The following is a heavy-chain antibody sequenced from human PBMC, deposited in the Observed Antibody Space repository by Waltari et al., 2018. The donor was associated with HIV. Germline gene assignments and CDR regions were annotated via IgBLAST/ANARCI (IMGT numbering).Heavy chain of an antibody. CDR2: ISNRGDT. Sequence: QVQLQESGPGLVQPSETLSLTCSVSGDSISSHYWSWIRQPPGKGLEWLGFISNRGDTNYNPSLKSRVTISVDTSKNQFSLKLSSVTAADTAVYYCARGKGGGYYGLDVWGHGTTVTVSS. J-gene: IGHJ6*02. D-gene: IGHD2-15*01. CDR1: GDSISSHY. V-gene: IGHV4-59*11. CDR3: ARGKGGGYYGLDV.